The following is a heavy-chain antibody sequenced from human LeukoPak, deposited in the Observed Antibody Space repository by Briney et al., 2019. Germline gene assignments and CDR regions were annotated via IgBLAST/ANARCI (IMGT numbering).Heavy chain of an antibody. J-gene: IGHJ4*02. CDR1: GFTVSSNY. Sequence: PGGSLRLSCAASGFTVSSNYMTWVRQAPGKGLEWVSVISGGDITYYADSVKGRFTISRDNSKNTLYLQMKSLRAEDTAVYYCARESRREGYGFDYWGQGTLVTVSS. V-gene: IGHV3-53*01. D-gene: IGHD5-18*01. CDR3: ARESRREGYGFDY. CDR2: ISGGDIT.